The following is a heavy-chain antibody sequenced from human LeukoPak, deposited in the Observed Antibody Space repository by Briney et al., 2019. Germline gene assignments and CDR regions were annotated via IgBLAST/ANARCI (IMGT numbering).Heavy chain of an antibody. CDR2: IKGDGNEK. CDR1: GFSFSRYW. CDR3: AKEGAYPIITYDS. D-gene: IGHD3-10*01. V-gene: IGHV3-7*01. Sequence: GGSLRLSCAASGFSFSRYWMNWVRQAPGKGLKWVANIKGDGNEKNYVDSVKGRFSISRDNARNSLYLQMDSLRAEDTAVYYCAKEGAYPIITYDSWGQGALVTVSS. J-gene: IGHJ5*01.